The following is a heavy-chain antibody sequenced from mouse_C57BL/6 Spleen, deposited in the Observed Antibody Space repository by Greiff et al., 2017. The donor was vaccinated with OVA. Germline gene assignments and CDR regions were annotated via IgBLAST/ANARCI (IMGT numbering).Heavy chain of an antibody. Sequence: VQLQQSGPELVKPGASVKISCKASGYSFTGYYMNWVKQSPEKSLEWIGEINPSTGGTTYNQKFKAKATLTVDKSSSTAYMQLKSLTSEDSAVYYCARSWVLFDYWGQGTTLTVSS. CDR3: ARSWVLFDY. J-gene: IGHJ2*01. V-gene: IGHV1-42*01. CDR1: GYSFTGYY. CDR2: INPSTGGT. D-gene: IGHD4-1*01.